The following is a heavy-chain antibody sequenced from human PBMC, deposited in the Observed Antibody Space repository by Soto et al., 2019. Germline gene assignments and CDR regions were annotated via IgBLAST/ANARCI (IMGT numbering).Heavy chain of an antibody. D-gene: IGHD6-19*01. CDR1: GYTFTGYY. CDR3: ARDAIPAIAVAGTRWFDP. J-gene: IGHJ5*02. CDR2: INPNSGGT. Sequence: ALVKVSCKASGYTFTGYYMHWVRQAPGQGLEWMGWINPNSGGTNYAQKFQGRVTMTRDTSISTAYMELSRLRSDDTAVYYCARDAIPAIAVAGTRWFDPWGQGTLVTSPQ. V-gene: IGHV1-2*02.